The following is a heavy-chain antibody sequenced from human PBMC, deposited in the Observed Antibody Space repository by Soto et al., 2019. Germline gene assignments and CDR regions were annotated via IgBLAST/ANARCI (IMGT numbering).Heavy chain of an antibody. CDR3: ARKVVVPAAYGVGWFDP. J-gene: IGHJ5*02. CDR2: ISAYNGNT. V-gene: IGHV1-18*01. Sequence: QVQLVQSGAEVKKPGASVKVSCKASGYTFTSYGISWVRQAPGQGLEWMGWISAYNGNTNYAQKLQGRVTMTTDTSTSTAYMELRSLRSDDAAVYYCARKVVVPAAYGVGWFDPWGQGTLVTVSS. CDR1: GYTFTSYG. D-gene: IGHD2-2*01.